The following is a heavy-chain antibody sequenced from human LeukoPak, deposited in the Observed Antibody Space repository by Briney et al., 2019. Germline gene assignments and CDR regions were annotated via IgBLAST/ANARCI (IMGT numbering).Heavy chain of an antibody. V-gene: IGHV1-8*01. J-gene: IGHJ4*02. CDR2: MSPNSGDT. Sequence: ASVKVSCKASGYTFTSYDFNWVRQATGQRPEWMGWMSPNSGDTGYAQKFQDRVTMTRNTSISTAYMELSSLRSDDTAVYYCARGPPNWGYDYWGPGTQVTVSS. D-gene: IGHD7-27*01. CDR1: GYTFTSYD. CDR3: ARGPPNWGYDY.